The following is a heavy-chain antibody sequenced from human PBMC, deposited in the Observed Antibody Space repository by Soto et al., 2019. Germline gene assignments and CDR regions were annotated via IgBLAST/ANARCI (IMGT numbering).Heavy chain of an antibody. CDR2: ISYDGSNK. J-gene: IGHJ4*02. V-gene: IGHV3-30-3*01. CDR1: GFTFSSYA. Sequence: GGSLRLSCAASGFTFSSYAMHWVRQAPGKGLEWVAVISYDGSNKYYADSVKGRFTISRDNSKNTLYLQMNSLRAEDTAVYYCARDAADYGDYDFDYWGQGTLVTVSS. D-gene: IGHD4-17*01. CDR3: ARDAADYGDYDFDY.